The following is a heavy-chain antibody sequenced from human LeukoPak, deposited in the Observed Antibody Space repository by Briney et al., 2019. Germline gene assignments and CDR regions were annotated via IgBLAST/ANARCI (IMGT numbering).Heavy chain of an antibody. J-gene: IGHJ4*02. V-gene: IGHV3-66*02. CDR1: GFTVSSNY. CDR3: AREFGDSSGYLFDY. Sequence: GGSLRLSCAASGFTVSSNYMSWVRQAPGKGPKWVSVIYSGGSTYYADSVKGRITISRDNSKNTLYLQMNSLRAEDTAVYYCAREFGDSSGYLFDYWGQGTLVTVSS. CDR2: IYSGGST. D-gene: IGHD3-22*01.